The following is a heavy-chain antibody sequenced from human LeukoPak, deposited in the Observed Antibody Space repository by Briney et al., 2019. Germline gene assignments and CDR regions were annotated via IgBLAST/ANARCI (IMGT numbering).Heavy chain of an antibody. D-gene: IGHD3/OR15-3a*01. J-gene: IGHJ4*02. CDR2: IYYSGST. Sequence: PSETLSLTCTVYGGSISSSSYYWGWIRQPPGKGLEWIGSIYYSGSTYYNPSLKSRVTISVDTSKNQFSLKLSSVTAADTAVYYCARLGLGLEGPVDYWGQGTLVTVSS. CDR3: ARLGLGLEGPVDY. CDR1: GGSISSSSYY. V-gene: IGHV4-39*01.